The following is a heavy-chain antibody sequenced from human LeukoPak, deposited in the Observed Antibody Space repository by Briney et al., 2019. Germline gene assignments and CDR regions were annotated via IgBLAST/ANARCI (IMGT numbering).Heavy chain of an antibody. Sequence: GEPLKISCKGSGYSFTTYWIGWLRQMPGKGLEWMGIIFPADSDTRYSPSFQGQVTVSADKSISTAYLQWSSLKASDTAMYYCARWVTADRGKKDAFDIWGQGTMVTVSS. CDR1: GYSFTTYW. CDR3: ARWVTADRGKKDAFDI. D-gene: IGHD2-21*02. CDR2: IFPADSDT. V-gene: IGHV5-51*01. J-gene: IGHJ3*02.